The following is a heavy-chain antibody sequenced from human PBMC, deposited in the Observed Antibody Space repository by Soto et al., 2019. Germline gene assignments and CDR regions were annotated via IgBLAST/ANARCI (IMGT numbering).Heavy chain of an antibody. V-gene: IGHV3-30*18. J-gene: IGHJ6*02. D-gene: IGHD3-3*01. CDR2: ISHDGSNK. CDR1: GFTFSSYG. CDR3: TKRRNVLRFLEWSSGMEV. Sequence: PGGSLRLSCAASGFTFSSYGMHWVRQAPGKGLEWVAFISHDGSNKYYADSMKGRISMSRDNSKSTVYLQMSSLRVEDTAVYYCTKRRNVLRFLEWSSGMEVWGQGTTVTVSS.